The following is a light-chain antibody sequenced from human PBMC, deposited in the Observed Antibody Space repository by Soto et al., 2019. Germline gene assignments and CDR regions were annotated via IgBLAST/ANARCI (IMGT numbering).Light chain of an antibody. CDR3: QQDGSVPLT. CDR1: QSVSTSY. J-gene: IGKJ4*01. CDR2: GAS. Sequence: EIVLTQSPGTLSLSPGERATLSCRASQSVSTSYLAWYQQKPGQAHRLLIYGASSRATDIPDRFSGSVSGADFTLTISRLEPEDFAVYYCQQDGSVPLTFGGGTKVEIK. V-gene: IGKV3-20*01.